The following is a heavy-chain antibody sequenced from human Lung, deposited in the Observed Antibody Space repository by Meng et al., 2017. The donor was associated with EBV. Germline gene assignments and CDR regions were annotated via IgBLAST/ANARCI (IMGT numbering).Heavy chain of an antibody. CDR1: GFTFSDHY. CDR2: IRNKGNSHPT. V-gene: IGHV3-72*01. Sequence: EVQPVESGVGLVQPGGSLSLSCEAAGFTFSDHYMDWVRQAPGKGLEWVGRIRNKGNSHPTEYAASVKGRFAISRDDSKNSLYLQMNSLKPEDTAVYYCTRDSGSHEIDYWGQGTLVTVSS. J-gene: IGHJ4*02. CDR3: TRDSGSHEIDY. D-gene: IGHD1-26*01.